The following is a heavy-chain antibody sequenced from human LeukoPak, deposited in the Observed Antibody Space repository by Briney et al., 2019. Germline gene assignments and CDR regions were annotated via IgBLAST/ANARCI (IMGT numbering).Heavy chain of an antibody. D-gene: IGHD1-1*01. CDR3: ARYDAQGFGDY. CDR2: IYTGGST. V-gene: IGHV3-66*01. Sequence: PGGSLRLSCAASGFTVSSYYMSWVRQAPGKGLEWVSIIYTGGSTYYADSVKGRFTISRDTFKDTLYLQMNSLRAEDTAVYYCARYDAQGFGDYWGQGTLVTVSS. J-gene: IGHJ4*02. CDR1: GFTVSSYY.